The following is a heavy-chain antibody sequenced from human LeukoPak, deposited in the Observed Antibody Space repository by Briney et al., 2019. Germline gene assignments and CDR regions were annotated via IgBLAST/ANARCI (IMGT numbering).Heavy chain of an antibody. CDR1: GFTFRNYG. CDR2: VSYEGSRR. D-gene: IGHD2/OR15-2a*01. CDR3: AKDFAADHSKGWPSDH. V-gene: IGHV3-30*18. J-gene: IGHJ4*02. Sequence: GGSLRLSCTASGFTFRNYGMNWARQTPDKGLEWVAGVSYEGSRRYTADSVNGRFIVSRDNSKDTLYLQMDNLRLEDTAVYYCAKDFAADHSKGWPSDHWGQGTMVTVSS.